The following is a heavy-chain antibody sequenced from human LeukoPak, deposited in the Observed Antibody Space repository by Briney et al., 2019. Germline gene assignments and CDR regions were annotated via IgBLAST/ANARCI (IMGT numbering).Heavy chain of an antibody. CDR2: INYSGST. D-gene: IGHD6-19*01. V-gene: IGHV4-34*01. J-gene: IGHJ4*02. Sequence: SETLSLTCAVYGGSFSGYYWSWIRQPPGKGLEWIGEINYSGSTNYNPSLTSRVIISVDTSKNQFSLQLSSVTAADTAVYYCARGPGYSSAWSLLSFDHWGQGPLVTVSS. CDR1: GGSFSGYY. CDR3: ARGPGYSSAWSLLSFDH.